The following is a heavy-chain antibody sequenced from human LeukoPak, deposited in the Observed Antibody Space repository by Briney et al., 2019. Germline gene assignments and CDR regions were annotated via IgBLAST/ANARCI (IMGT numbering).Heavy chain of an antibody. V-gene: IGHV3-74*01. D-gene: IGHD5-24*01. CDR3: ARVVEGGDSWDY. CDR1: GFTFSNYW. CDR2: INIDGRAT. Sequence: PGGSLRLSCVASGFTFSNYWMHWVRQVPGEGLVWDSRINIDGRATSYADSVKGRFTVSRDKARNTSYLQIDSLRVEDTAVYYCARVVEGGDSWDYWGQGALVTVSS. J-gene: IGHJ4*02.